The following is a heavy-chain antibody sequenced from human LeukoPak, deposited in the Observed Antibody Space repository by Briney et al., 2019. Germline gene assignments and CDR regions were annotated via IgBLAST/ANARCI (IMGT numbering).Heavy chain of an antibody. Sequence: ASVKVSCKASGYIFSDYYMHWVRQVPGQGLEWLGWINPESGAADYAQQFRGRVTMTRDTSINTDYMEMKRVTSDDTAVYYCARGAEAETSPLDFWGQGTLVIVS. V-gene: IGHV1-2*02. J-gene: IGHJ4*02. CDR3: ARGAEAETSPLDF. D-gene: IGHD6-13*01. CDR1: GYIFSDYY. CDR2: INPESGAA.